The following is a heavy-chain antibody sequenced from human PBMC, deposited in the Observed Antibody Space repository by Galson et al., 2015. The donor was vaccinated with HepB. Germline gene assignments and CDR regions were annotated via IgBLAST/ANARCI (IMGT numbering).Heavy chain of an antibody. D-gene: IGHD3-3*01. Sequence: SLRLSCAASGFTFSSYGMHWVRQAPGKGLEWVAVISYDGSNKYYADSVKGRFTISRDNSKNTLYLQMNSLRAEDTAVYYCAKGITIFGVVIGLCDYWGQGTLVTVSS. V-gene: IGHV3-30*18. J-gene: IGHJ4*02. CDR2: ISYDGSNK. CDR1: GFTFSSYG. CDR3: AKGITIFGVVIGLCDY.